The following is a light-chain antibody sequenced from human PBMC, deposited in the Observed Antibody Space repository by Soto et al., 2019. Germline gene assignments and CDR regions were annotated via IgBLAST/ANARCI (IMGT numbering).Light chain of an antibody. V-gene: IGLV2-14*01. Sequence: QSALTQPASVSGSPGQSITISCTGTSSDVGGYNYVSWYQQHPGKAPKLMIYEVSNRPSGVSNRFSGSKSGNTASLTISGLQADDEADYYCSSYTSSSTWVFGGGTKLT. CDR3: SSYTSSSTWV. J-gene: IGLJ3*02. CDR1: SSDVGGYNY. CDR2: EVS.